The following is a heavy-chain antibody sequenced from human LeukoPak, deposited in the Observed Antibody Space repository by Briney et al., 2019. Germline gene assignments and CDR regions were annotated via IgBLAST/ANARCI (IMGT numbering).Heavy chain of an antibody. J-gene: IGHJ2*01. Sequence: PGGSLRLSCAASGFTFSDYNMNWVRQAPGKGLEWVSYISGSSDTMFYPDSVKGRFTISRDNAKNSLYLQMYSLRDEDTAVYYCARDDSSSSGHLDLWGRGTLVTVSS. CDR2: ISGSSDTM. CDR1: GFTFSDYN. D-gene: IGHD6-13*01. CDR3: ARDDSSSSGHLDL. V-gene: IGHV3-48*02.